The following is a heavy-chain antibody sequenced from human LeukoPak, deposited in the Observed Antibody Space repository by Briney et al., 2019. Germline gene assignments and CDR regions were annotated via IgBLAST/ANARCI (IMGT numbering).Heavy chain of an antibody. CDR2: IYPIDSDT. Sequence: ESLKISCKGSGYSFTNYWIGWVRQMPGKGLEWMGIIYPIDSDTRYSPSFRGQVTFSADKSISTAYLQWSSLKASDTAMYYCARPSAYGEDAFDVWGQGTMVTVSS. CDR1: GYSFTNYW. CDR3: ARPSAYGEDAFDV. J-gene: IGHJ3*01. D-gene: IGHD2-21*01. V-gene: IGHV5-51*01.